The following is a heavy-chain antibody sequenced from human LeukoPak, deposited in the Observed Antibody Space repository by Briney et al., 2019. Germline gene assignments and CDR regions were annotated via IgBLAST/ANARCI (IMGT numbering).Heavy chain of an antibody. Sequence: SETLPLTCTVSGGSITSYYWSWIRQPPGRGLEWIGYIYYSGSTNYNPSLKSRVTISVDTSKNQLSLKLSSVTAADTAVYFCARLHRGDDAFDIWGQGTMVTVSS. J-gene: IGHJ3*02. CDR1: GGSITSYY. V-gene: IGHV4-59*08. CDR3: ARLHRGDDAFDI. CDR2: IYYSGST. D-gene: IGHD3-10*01.